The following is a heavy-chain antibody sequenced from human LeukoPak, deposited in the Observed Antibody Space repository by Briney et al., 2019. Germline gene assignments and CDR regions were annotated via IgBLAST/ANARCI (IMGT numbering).Heavy chain of an antibody. CDR1: GGSISSGGYY. CDR3: ARHYGSGSYYAVDY. D-gene: IGHD3-10*01. CDR2: IYHSGST. V-gene: IGHV4-30-2*01. J-gene: IGHJ4*02. Sequence: PSQTLSLTCTVSGGSISSGGYYWSWIRQPPGKGLEWIGYIYHSGSTYYNPSLKSRVTISVDRSKNQFSLKLSSVTAADTAVYYCARHYGSGSYYAVDYWGQGTLVTVSS.